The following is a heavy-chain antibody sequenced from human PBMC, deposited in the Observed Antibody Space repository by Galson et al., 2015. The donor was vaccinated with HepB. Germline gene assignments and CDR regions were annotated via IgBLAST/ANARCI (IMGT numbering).Heavy chain of an antibody. J-gene: IGHJ3*02. CDR1: GGSISSSSYY. CDR2: IYYSGST. D-gene: IGHD4-23*01. V-gene: IGHV4-39*01. CDR3: ASDYGGNSGAFDI. Sequence: ETLSLTCTVSGGSISSSSYYWGWIRQPPGKGLEWIGSIYYSGSTYYNPSLKSRVTISVDTSKNQFSLKLSSVTAADTAVYYCASDYGGNSGAFDIWGQGTMVTVSS.